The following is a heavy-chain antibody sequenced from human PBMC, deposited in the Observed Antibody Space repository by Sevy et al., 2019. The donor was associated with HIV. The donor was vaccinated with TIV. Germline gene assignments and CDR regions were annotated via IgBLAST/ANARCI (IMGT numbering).Heavy chain of an antibody. Sequence: GGSLRLSCAASGFSVSSHAMHWVHQAPGKGLEWVALISYDGSSKYYSDSVKGRHTISRDNSKNTLYLQMNSLRPEDTALYYCSRDAGYSVGWYPSDYWGQGTLVTVSS. CDR1: GFSVSSHA. CDR2: ISYDGSSK. V-gene: IGHV3-30-3*01. CDR3: SRDAGYSVGWYPSDY. J-gene: IGHJ4*02. D-gene: IGHD2-15*01.